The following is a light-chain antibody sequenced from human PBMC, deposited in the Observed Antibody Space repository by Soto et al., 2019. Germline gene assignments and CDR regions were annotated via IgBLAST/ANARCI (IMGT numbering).Light chain of an antibody. V-gene: IGKV3-20*01. Sequence: IVLTQYPGTMSLSPGETATLSCRAIQTIGSTYLAWYQQKPGQAPRLLIFGSSNRATGIPDRFSGSGSGTDFTLSISRLEPEDFAVYYCQQYASSPLLTFGGGTKVDI. CDR2: GSS. J-gene: IGKJ4*01. CDR3: QQYASSPLLT. CDR1: QTIGSTY.